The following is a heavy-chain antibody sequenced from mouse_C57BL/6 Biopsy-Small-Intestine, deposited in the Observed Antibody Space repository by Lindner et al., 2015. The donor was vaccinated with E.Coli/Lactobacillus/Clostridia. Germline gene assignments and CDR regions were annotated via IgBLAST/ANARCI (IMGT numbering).Heavy chain of an antibody. CDR3: ARLENYSMDY. V-gene: IGHV5-6*01. Sequence: VQLQESGGDLVKPGGSLQLSCAASGFTFSIYGMSWVRQTPDKRLEWVATISRGGSYTYYPDSVKGRFTISRDNAKNTLYLQMSSLKSEDTAMYYCARLENYSMDYWGQGTSVIVSS. CDR1: GFTFSIYG. J-gene: IGHJ4*01. CDR2: ISRGGSYT.